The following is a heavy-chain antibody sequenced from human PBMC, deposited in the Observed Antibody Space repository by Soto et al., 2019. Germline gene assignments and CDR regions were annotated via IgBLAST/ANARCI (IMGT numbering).Heavy chain of an antibody. D-gene: IGHD3-3*01. V-gene: IGHV1-69*06. Sequence: ASVKVSCKASGGTFSSYAISWVRQAPGQGLEWMGGIIPIFGTANYAQKFQGRVTITADKSTSTAYMELSSLRSEDTAVYYCARGRGPRFLEWVSGHYYGMDVWGQGTTVTVSS. CDR3: ARGRGPRFLEWVSGHYYGMDV. CDR1: GGTFSSYA. CDR2: IIPIFGTA. J-gene: IGHJ6*02.